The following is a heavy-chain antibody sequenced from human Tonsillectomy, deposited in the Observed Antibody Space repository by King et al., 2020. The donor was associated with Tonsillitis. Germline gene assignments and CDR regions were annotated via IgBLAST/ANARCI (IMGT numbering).Heavy chain of an antibody. CDR2: ISYDGSNK. Sequence: VQLVESGGGVVQPGRSLRLSCAASGFTFSSYGMHWVRQAPGKGLEWVAVISYDGSNKYYADSVKGRFTISRDNSKNTLYLQMNNLRAEDTAVYYCAKGGTQHLTMAGGYFDLWGRGTLVTVSS. V-gene: IGHV3-30*18. CDR1: GFTFSSYG. CDR3: AKGGTQHLTMAGGYFDL. D-gene: IGHD1-14*01. J-gene: IGHJ2*01.